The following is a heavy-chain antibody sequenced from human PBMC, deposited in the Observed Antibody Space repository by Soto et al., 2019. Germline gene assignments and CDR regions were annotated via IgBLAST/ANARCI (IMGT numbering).Heavy chain of an antibody. CDR3: ARDLTYSGSYYGFPRDDAFDI. CDR2: ISSSGSTI. J-gene: IGHJ3*02. V-gene: IGHV3-48*03. D-gene: IGHD1-26*01. CDR1: GFTFSSYE. Sequence: PGGSLRLSXAASGFTFSSYEMNWVRQAPGKGLEWVSYISSSGSTIYYADSVKGRFTISRDNAKNSLYLQMNSLRAEDTAVYYCARDLTYSGSYYGFPRDDAFDIWGQGTMVTVSS.